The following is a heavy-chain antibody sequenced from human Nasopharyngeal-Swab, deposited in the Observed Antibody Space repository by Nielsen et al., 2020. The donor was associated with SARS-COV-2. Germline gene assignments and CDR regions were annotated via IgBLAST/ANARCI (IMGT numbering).Heavy chain of an antibody. V-gene: IGHV1-69*13. CDR3: ARVVPAALGGMDV. J-gene: IGHJ6*02. CDR2: IIPIFGTA. Sequence: SVKVFCKASGGSFSSYAISWVRQAPGQGLEWMGGIIPIFGTANYAQKFQGRVTITADESTSTAYMELSSLRSEDTAVYYCARVVPAALGGMDVWGQGTTVTVSS. CDR1: GGSFSSYA. D-gene: IGHD2-2*01.